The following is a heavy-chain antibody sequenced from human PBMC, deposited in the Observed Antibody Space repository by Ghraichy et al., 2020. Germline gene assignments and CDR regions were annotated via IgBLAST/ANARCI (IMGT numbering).Heavy chain of an antibody. CDR2: IYYSGIT. CDR3: ARRPRSYFDY. CDR1: GGSITSSDYY. V-gene: IGHV4-39*02. J-gene: IGHJ4*02. D-gene: IGHD6-6*01. Sequence: SQTLSLTCSVSGGSITSSDYYGDWIRQPPGKGLDWIASIYYSGITNYNPSLKSRATIAVDTSNNHFTLKLDSVTAADTDVYFCARRPRSYFDYWGRGILVTVSS.